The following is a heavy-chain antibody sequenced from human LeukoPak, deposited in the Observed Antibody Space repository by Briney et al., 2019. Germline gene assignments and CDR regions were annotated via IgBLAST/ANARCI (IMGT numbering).Heavy chain of an antibody. CDR3: ARVEGYGSGSYLDY. Sequence: SETLSLTCTVSGGSISSSSYYWGWIRQPPGKGLEWIGSIYYSGSTYYNPSLKSRVTISVDTSKNQFSLKLSSVTAADTAVYYCARVEGYGSGSYLDYWGQGTLVTVSS. CDR2: IYYSGST. CDR1: GGSISSSSYY. D-gene: IGHD3-10*01. V-gene: IGHV4-39*07. J-gene: IGHJ4*02.